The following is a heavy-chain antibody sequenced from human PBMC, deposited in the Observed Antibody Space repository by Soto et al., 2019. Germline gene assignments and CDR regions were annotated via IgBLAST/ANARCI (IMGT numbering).Heavy chain of an antibody. CDR2: VYSSGST. D-gene: IGHD1-20*01. CDR1: GGSIRSYY. V-gene: IGHV4-59*01. J-gene: IGHJ4*02. Sequence: PSETLSLTCTVSGGSIRSYYWSWIRQSPGKGLEWIGYVYSSGSTNYNPSLKSRVTISVDTSNNQFSLKQSSVTAADTAVYYCARGISGSYFDYWGQGALVTAPQ. CDR3: ARGISGSYFDY.